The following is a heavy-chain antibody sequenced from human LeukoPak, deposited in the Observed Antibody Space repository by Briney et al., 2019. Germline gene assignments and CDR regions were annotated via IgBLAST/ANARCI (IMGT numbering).Heavy chain of an antibody. CDR1: GFTFSTYG. D-gene: IGHD3-22*01. J-gene: IGHJ3*02. CDR2: ISGSGGST. Sequence: GGSLRLSCAASGFTFSTYGMHWVRQAPGKGLEWVSAISGSGGSTYYADSVKGRFTISRDNSKNTLYLQMNSLRAEDTAVYYCAKDRTMIVVVDAFDIWGQGTMVTVSS. CDR3: AKDRTMIVVVDAFDI. V-gene: IGHV3-23*01.